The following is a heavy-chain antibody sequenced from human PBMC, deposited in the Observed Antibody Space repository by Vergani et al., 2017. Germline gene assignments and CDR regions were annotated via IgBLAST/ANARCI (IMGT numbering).Heavy chain of an antibody. CDR2: ISYDGSNK. V-gene: IGHV3-30*18. D-gene: IGHD3-22*01. Sequence: QVQLVESGGGVVQPGRSLRLSCAASGFTFSSYGMHWVRQAPGKGLEWVAVISYDGSNKYYGDSVKGRFTISRDKSKNTLYLQMNSLRAEDTAVYYCAKVRSSGYTVDAFDIWGQGTMVTVSS. CDR1: GFTFSSYG. CDR3: AKVRSSGYTVDAFDI. J-gene: IGHJ3*02.